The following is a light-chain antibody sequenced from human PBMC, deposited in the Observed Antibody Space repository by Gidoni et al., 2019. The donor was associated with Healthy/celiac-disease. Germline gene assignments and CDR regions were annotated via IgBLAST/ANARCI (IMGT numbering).Light chain of an antibody. V-gene: IGLV10-54*04. CDR1: NNNVGNQG. J-gene: IGLJ2*01. CDR3: SAWDSSLRAVV. Sequence: QAGLTQPPSVSKGLRQTATLTCTGNNNNVGNQGAAWLQQHQGHPPKLLSYRNNNRPSGISERFSASRSGNTASLTITGLQPEDEADYYCSAWDSSLRAVVFGGGTKLTVL. CDR2: RNN.